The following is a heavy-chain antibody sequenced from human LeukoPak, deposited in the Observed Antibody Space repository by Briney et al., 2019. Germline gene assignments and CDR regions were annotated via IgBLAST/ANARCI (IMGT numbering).Heavy chain of an antibody. D-gene: IGHD3-10*01. Sequence: GRSLRLSCAASGFTFDDYAMHWVRQAPGKGLEWVSGISWNSGSIDYADSVKGRFTISRDNAKNSLYLQMNSLRAEDTAVYYCARHKIISRKPGPVRGVIIDWFDPWGQGTLVTVSS. V-gene: IGHV3-9*01. J-gene: IGHJ5*02. CDR3: ARHKIISRKPGPVRGVIIDWFDP. CDR2: ISWNSGSI. CDR1: GFTFDDYA.